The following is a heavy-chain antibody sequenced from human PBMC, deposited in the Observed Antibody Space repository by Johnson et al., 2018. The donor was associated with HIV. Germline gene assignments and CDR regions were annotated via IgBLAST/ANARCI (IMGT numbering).Heavy chain of an antibody. V-gene: IGHV3-11*04. CDR3: AKLSGTYSLFDPFDI. CDR2: ISSSGNPI. D-gene: IGHD1-26*01. CDR1: GFTVSTNY. J-gene: IGHJ3*02. Sequence: QVQLVESGGGLIQPGGSLRLSCAASGFTVSTNYMSWIRQAPGKGLEWVSYISSSGNPIYYADSVKGRFTISRDNFKNTLSLQMNSLSTEDTAVYFCAKLSGTYSLFDPFDIWGHGSMVTVSS.